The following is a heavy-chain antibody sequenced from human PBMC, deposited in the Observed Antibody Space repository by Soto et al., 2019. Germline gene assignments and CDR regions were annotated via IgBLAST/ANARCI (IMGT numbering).Heavy chain of an antibody. V-gene: IGHV3-23*01. CDR2: ISGSGGST. CDR1: GFTFSSYA. J-gene: IGHJ4*02. CDR3: AKDVTIFGVVKAFDY. D-gene: IGHD3-3*01. Sequence: PGGSLRLSCAASGFTFSSYAMSWARQAPGKGLEWVSAISGSGGSTYYADSVKGRFTISRDNSKNTLYLQMNSLRAEDTAVYYCAKDVTIFGVVKAFDYGGQGTLVTVSS.